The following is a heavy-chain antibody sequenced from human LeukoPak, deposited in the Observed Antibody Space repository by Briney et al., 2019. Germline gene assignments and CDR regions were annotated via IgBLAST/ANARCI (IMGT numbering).Heavy chain of an antibody. D-gene: IGHD3-3*01. V-gene: IGHV3-23*01. Sequence: GGSLRLPCAASGFTFSSYAMSWVRQAPGKGLEWVSAISGSGGSTYYADSVKGRFTISRDNAKNSLYLQMNSLRAEDTAVYYCTRDFGRSSYYFDFWGQGTLVTVSS. J-gene: IGHJ4*02. CDR3: TRDFGRSSYYFDF. CDR2: ISGSGGST. CDR1: GFTFSSYA.